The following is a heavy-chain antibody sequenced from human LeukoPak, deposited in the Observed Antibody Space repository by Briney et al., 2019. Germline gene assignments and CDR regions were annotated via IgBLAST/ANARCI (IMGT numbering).Heavy chain of an antibody. CDR3: ATRIRGSSGWGAFDI. V-gene: IGHV3-23*01. D-gene: IGHD6-19*01. J-gene: IGHJ3*02. CDR1: GFTFSSYA. Sequence: PGGSLRLSCAASGFTFSSYAMSWVRQAPGKGLEWVSAISGGGGSTYYADSVKGRFTISRDNSKNTLYLQMNSLRAEDTAVYYCATRIRGSSGWGAFDIWGQGTMVTVSS. CDR2: ISGGGGST.